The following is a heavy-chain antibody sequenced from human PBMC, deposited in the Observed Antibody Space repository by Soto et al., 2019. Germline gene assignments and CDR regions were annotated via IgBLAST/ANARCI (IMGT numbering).Heavy chain of an antibody. CDR1: GYSFTNYD. CDR3: ARYCSSTSCDHYFDY. V-gene: IGHV1-18*01. CDR2: ISPYNGDT. Sequence: ASVKVSCSASGYSFTNYDISWVRQAPGQGLEWMGWISPYNGDTNYAQKLQGRVTMTTDTSTSTAYMELRSLRSDDTAVYYCARYCSSTSCDHYFDYWGQGTLVTVSS. J-gene: IGHJ4*02. D-gene: IGHD2-2*01.